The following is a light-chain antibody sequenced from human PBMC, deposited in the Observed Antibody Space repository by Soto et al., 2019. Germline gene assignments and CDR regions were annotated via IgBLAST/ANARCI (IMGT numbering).Light chain of an antibody. CDR3: MQETQFPFT. CDR1: QSLVHSDGNTY. CDR2: KIS. Sequence: DIVMTQTPLSSPVTLGQPASISCRSSQSLVHSDGNTYLSWLQQRPGQPPRLLLYKISNRFAVVPDRFTGSGAGTDFTLKISRVAAEDVGTYSCMQETQFPFTFGGGTKVEIK. V-gene: IGKV2-24*01. J-gene: IGKJ4*01.